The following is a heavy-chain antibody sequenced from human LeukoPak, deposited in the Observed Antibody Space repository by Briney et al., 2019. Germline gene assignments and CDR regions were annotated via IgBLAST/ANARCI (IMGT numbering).Heavy chain of an antibody. CDR1: GASISSEGYY. D-gene: IGHD3-16*01. CDR2: IYYSGST. CDR3: ARGKYYDSSTEYYFDY. V-gene: IGHV4-31*03. Sequence: SQTLSLTCTVSGASISSEGYYWSWIRQHPGKGLGWIGYIYYSGSTYYNPSLKSRVTMSVDTSNSQFSLKLRSVTAADTAVYYCARGKYYDSSTEYYFDYWGQGTLVTVSS. J-gene: IGHJ4*02.